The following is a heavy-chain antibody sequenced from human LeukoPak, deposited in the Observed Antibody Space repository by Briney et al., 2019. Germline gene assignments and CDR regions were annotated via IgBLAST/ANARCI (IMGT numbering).Heavy chain of an antibody. CDR1: GGSISSSSYY. CDR3: ARLRSGWAMGPFDY. CDR2: IYYSGST. V-gene: IGHV4-39*01. J-gene: IGHJ4*02. D-gene: IGHD6-25*01. Sequence: SETLSLTCTVSGGSISSSSYYWGWIRQPPGKGLEWIGSIYYSGSTYYNPSLKSRVTITVDTSNNQFSLKLSSVTAADTAVYYCARLRSGWAMGPFDYWGQGTLVTVSS.